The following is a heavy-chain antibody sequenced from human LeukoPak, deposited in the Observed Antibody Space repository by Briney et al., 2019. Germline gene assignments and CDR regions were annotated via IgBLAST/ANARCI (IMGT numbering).Heavy chain of an antibody. CDR2: TIPIFGTA. CDR1: GGTFSSYA. J-gene: IGHJ3*02. CDR3: ARDALNYYDSSGYYYPATDAFDI. Sequence: AVKVSCKASGGTFSSYAISWVRQAPGQGLEWMGGTIPIFGTANYAQKFQGRVTITADESTSTAYMELSSLRSEDTAVYYCARDALNYYDSSGYYYPATDAFDIWGQGTMVTVSS. V-gene: IGHV1-69*13. D-gene: IGHD3-22*01.